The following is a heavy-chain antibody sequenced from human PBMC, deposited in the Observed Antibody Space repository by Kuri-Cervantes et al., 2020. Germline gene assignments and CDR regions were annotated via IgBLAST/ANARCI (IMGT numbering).Heavy chain of an antibody. CDR3: ARGLDCSSTSCYGYFDY. CDR2: INHSGST. J-gene: IGHJ4*02. D-gene: IGHD2-2*01. V-gene: IGHV4-34*01. CDR1: GGSISGYY. Sequence: SETLSLTCTVSGGSISGYYWSWIRQPPGKGLEWIGEINHSGSTNYNPSLKSRVTISVDTSKNQFSLKLSSVTAADTAVYYCARGLDCSSTSCYGYFDYWGQGTLVTVSS.